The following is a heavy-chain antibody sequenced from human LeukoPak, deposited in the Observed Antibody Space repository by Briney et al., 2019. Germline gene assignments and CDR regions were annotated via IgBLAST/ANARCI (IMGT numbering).Heavy chain of an antibody. D-gene: IGHD5-12*01. J-gene: IGHJ5*02. CDR3: ARGGYSGST. V-gene: IGHV3-43*01. CDR2: ISWDGGST. Sequence: HPGGSLRLSCAASGFTFDDYTMHWVRQAPGKGLEWVSLISWDGGSTYYADSVKGRFTISRDNAKNSLYLQMNSLRADDTAVYYCARGGYSGSTWGQGTLVTVSS. CDR1: GFTFDDYT.